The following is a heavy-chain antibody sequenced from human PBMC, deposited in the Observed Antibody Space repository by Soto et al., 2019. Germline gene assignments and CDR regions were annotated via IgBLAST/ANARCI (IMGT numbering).Heavy chain of an antibody. CDR3: AKENWAAAGTYFDC. CDR1: GFTFDDYA. V-gene: IGHV3-9*01. D-gene: IGHD6-13*01. CDR2: ISWNSGSI. Sequence: EVQLVESGGGLVQPGRSLRLSCAASGFTFDDYAMHWVRQAPGKGLEWVSGISWNSGSIGYADSVKGRFTISRDNAKNSLYLQMNSLRAEDTALYYCAKENWAAAGTYFDCWGQGTLVTVSS. J-gene: IGHJ4*02.